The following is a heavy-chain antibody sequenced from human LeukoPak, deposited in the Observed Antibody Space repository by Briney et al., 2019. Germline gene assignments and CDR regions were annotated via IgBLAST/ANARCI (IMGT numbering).Heavy chain of an antibody. CDR1: GFDFTKYC. D-gene: IGHD2-2*01. J-gene: IGHJ4*02. Sequence: PGGSLRLSCTTSGFDFTKYCMTWVRQAPGKGLEWVATIRQNGLETTYLVSVRGRFTISRDNAKNSLFLQMNSLRAEDTALYYCARDRRYVIVPAANDYWGQGTPVTVSS. CDR3: ARDRRYVIVPAANDY. CDR2: IRQNGLET. V-gene: IGHV3-7*01.